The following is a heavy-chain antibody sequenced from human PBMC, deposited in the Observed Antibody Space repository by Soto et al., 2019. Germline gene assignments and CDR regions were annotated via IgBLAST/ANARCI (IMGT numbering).Heavy chain of an antibody. CDR3: AKRGSGSQFDY. Sequence: EVQLLESGGGLVQPGGSLRLSCAASGLTFSSYAMSWVRQAPGKGLEWVSVISGSGGSTYYADSVKGRFTISRDNSKNTLYLQMNSLRAEDMAVYYCAKRGSGSQFDYWGQGTLVTVSS. CDR2: ISGSGGST. D-gene: IGHD1-26*01. J-gene: IGHJ4*02. CDR1: GLTFSSYA. V-gene: IGHV3-23*01.